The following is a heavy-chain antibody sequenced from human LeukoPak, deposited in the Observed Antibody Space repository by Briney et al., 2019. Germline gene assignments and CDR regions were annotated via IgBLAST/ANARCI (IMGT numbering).Heavy chain of an antibody. CDR2: IYYSGST. CDR3: ARRVAVAGRDSYGMDV. Sequence: SETLSLTCTVSGGSISSHYWSWIRQPPGKGLEWIAYIYYSGSTNYNPSLKSRVTISVDTSKKQLSQKLSSVTAADTAVYYCARRVAVAGRDSYGMDVWGQGTTVTVSS. V-gene: IGHV4-59*08. D-gene: IGHD6-19*01. J-gene: IGHJ6*02. CDR1: GGSISSHY.